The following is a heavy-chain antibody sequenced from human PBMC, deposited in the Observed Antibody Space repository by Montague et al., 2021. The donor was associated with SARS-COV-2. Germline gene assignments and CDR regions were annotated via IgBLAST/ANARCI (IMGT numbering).Heavy chain of an antibody. Sequence: SETLSLTCAVYGGSLSGYYRAWIRQTPAKGLEWIGEINHSGSTNYNPSLKSRLTISVDTSKKQFSLKLNSMTAADTAVYYCARGADYDFWSGFLRYKWFDPWGLGTPVTVSS. J-gene: IGHJ5*02. CDR2: INHSGST. V-gene: IGHV4-34*01. CDR1: GGSLSGYY. D-gene: IGHD3-3*01. CDR3: ARGADYDFWSGFLRYKWFDP.